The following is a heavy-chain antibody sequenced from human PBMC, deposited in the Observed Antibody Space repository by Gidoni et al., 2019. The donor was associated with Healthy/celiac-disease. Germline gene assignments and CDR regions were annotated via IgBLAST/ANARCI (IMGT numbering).Heavy chain of an antibody. CDR1: GGSISSYY. D-gene: IGHD6-19*01. CDR2: IYYSGSP. J-gene: IGHJ4*02. Sequence: QVQLQGSGPGLVKPSETLSLTCTVSGGSISSYYWSWIRQPPGKGLEWIGYIYYSGSPNYNPSLKSRVTISVDTSKNQFSLKLSSVTAADTAVYYCASSSSGWYEGPYLPFDYWGQGTLVTVSS. CDR3: ASSSSGWYEGPYLPFDY. V-gene: IGHV4-59*01.